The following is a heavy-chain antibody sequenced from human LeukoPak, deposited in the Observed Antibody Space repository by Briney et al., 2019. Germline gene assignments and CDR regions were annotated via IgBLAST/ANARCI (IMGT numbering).Heavy chain of an antibody. CDR1: GDSISSNNW. J-gene: IGHJ3*02. CDR3: ARYPPADATMVRSAFDI. D-gene: IGHD3-10*01. V-gene: IGHV4-4*02. CDR2: IYHSGST. Sequence: SETLSLTCAVSGDSISSNNWWCWVRQPPGKGLEWIGEIYHSGSTNYNPSLKSRVTISLDKSKNQFSLKLRSVTAADTAVYYCARYPPADATMVRSAFDIWGQGTMVTISS.